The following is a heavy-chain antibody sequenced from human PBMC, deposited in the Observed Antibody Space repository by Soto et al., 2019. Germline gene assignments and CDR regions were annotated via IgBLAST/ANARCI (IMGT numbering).Heavy chain of an antibody. CDR3: ARVYYGDYAYYYYYMDV. V-gene: IGHV1-18*01. CDR2: ISAYNGNT. Sequence: QVQLVQSGAEVKKPGASVKVSCKASGYTFTSYGISWVRQAPGQGLEWMGWISAYNGNTNYAQKLQGRVTMTTDTSTSTAYMELRSLRSDDTAVYCCARVYYGDYAYYYYYMDVWGKGTTVTVSS. D-gene: IGHD4-17*01. J-gene: IGHJ6*03. CDR1: GYTFTSYG.